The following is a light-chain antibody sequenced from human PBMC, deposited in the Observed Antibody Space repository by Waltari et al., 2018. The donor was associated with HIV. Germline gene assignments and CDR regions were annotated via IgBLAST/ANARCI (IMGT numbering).Light chain of an antibody. CDR2: AAS. Sequence: DIQMTQSPSSLSASVGDRVTITCRASQGISNYLAWYQQKPGKVPKLLIYAASTLQSGVPSRFSGSGSGTNFTLTISSLQPEDVATYYCQKYNSAPHSTFGPGTKVDIK. CDR1: QGISNY. J-gene: IGKJ3*01. CDR3: QKYNSAPHST. V-gene: IGKV1-27*01.